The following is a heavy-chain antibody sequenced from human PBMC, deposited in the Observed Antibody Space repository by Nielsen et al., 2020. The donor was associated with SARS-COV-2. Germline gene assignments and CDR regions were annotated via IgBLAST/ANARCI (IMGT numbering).Heavy chain of an antibody. V-gene: IGHV3-33*01. J-gene: IGHJ4*02. D-gene: IGHD3-10*01. CDR3: ARAHMVRGVNLGSFDY. CDR2: IWYDGSNK. Sequence: VRQAPGKGLEWVAVIWYDGSNKYYADSVKGRFTISRDNSKNTLYLQMNSLRAEDTAVYYCARAHMVRGVNLGSFDYWGQGTLVTVSS.